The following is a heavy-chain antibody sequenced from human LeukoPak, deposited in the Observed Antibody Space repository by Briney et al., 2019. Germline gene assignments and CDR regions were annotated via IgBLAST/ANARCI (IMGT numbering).Heavy chain of an antibody. D-gene: IGHD6-13*01. CDR3: ARDRAVFIAAHPTYYFDY. J-gene: IGHJ4*02. Sequence: GGSLRLSCAASGFTFSSYGMHWVRQAPGKGLEWVAVIWYDGSNKYYADSVKGRFTISRDNSKNTLYLQMNSLRAEDTAVYYCARDRAVFIAAHPTYYFDYWGQGTLVTVSS. CDR2: IWYDGSNK. V-gene: IGHV3-33*01. CDR1: GFTFSSYG.